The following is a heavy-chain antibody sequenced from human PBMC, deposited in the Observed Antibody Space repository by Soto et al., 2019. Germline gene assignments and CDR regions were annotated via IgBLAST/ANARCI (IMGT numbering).Heavy chain of an antibody. CDR2: ISYDGSNK. CDR1: GFTFSSYG. J-gene: IGHJ3*02. D-gene: IGHD3-9*01. Sequence: GGSLRLSCAASGFTFSSYGMHWVRQAPGKGLEWVAVISYDGSNKYYADSVKGRFTISRDNSKNTLYLQMNSLRAEDTAVYYCAKDIGNNLTGLDIWGQGTMVTVSS. V-gene: IGHV3-30*18. CDR3: AKDIGNNLTGLDI.